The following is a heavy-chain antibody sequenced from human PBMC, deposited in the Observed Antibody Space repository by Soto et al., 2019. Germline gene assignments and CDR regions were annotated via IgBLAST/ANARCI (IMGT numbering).Heavy chain of an antibody. Sequence: ASVTVSCKASGGTLGSYASSWVRQAPRQGLEWMGGIIPIFGTANYAQKFQGRVTITADESTSTAYMELSSLRSEDTAVYYCATEIYCSGGSCYSGYYYGMDVWGQGTTVTVSS. CDR1: GGTLGSYA. V-gene: IGHV1-69*13. CDR3: ATEIYCSGGSCYSGYYYGMDV. CDR2: IIPIFGTA. J-gene: IGHJ6*02. D-gene: IGHD2-15*01.